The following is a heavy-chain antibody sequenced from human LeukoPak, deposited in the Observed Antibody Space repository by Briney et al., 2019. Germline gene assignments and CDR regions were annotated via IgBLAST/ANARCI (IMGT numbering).Heavy chain of an antibody. CDR1: GDSASSNSAA. D-gene: IGHD1-7*01. J-gene: IGHJ3*02. Sequence: SQTLSLTCAISGDSASSNSAAWSWIRQSPSSGLEWLGRTYYKSKWYNGYAVSVESRITINPDTSKNQFSLHLTSVTPEDTAVYYCARGGRTTGTTVGAFDIWGQGTMVTVSS. CDR2: TYYKSKWYN. CDR3: ARGGRTTGTTVGAFDI. V-gene: IGHV6-1*01.